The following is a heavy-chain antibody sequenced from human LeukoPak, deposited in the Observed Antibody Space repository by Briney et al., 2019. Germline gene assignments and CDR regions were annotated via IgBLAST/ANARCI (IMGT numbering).Heavy chain of an antibody. CDR2: IYYSGST. D-gene: IGHD3-22*01. CDR1: GGSISSYY. CDR3: ARGGYYDSSGYSVDY. V-gene: IGHV4-59*01. J-gene: IGHJ4*02. Sequence: SETLSLACTVSGGSISSYYWSWIRQPPGKGLEWIGYIYYSGSTNYNPSLKSRVTISVDTSKNQSSLKLSSVTAADTAVYYCARGGYYDSSGYSVDYWGQGTLVTVSS.